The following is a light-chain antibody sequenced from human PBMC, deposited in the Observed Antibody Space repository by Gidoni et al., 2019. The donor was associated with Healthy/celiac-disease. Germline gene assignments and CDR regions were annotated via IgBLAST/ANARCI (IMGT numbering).Light chain of an antibody. CDR1: QSVSSY. J-gene: IGKJ4*01. Sequence: EIVLTQSPATLSLSPGERPTRSCRASQSVSSYLAWYQQKPGQAPRLLIYDASNRATGIPARFSGSGSGTDFTLTISSIEPEDFAVYYCQQRSNWPPSLTFGGGTKVEIK. CDR2: DAS. V-gene: IGKV3-11*01. CDR3: QQRSNWPPSLT.